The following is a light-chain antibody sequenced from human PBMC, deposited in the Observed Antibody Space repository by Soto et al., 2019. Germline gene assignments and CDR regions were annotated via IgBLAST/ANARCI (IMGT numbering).Light chain of an antibody. CDR1: TSDIGSYNL. CDR2: EAS. V-gene: IGLV2-23*01. Sequence: QSALTQPASVSGSPGQSITISCTGTTSDIGSYNLVSWYQQHPGKVPKIIIYEASKRPSGAPYRFSGSKSGNTASLTISGLQDEDEAYYYCCSYAGSSTWVFGTGTKLTVL. J-gene: IGLJ1*01. CDR3: CSYAGSSTWV.